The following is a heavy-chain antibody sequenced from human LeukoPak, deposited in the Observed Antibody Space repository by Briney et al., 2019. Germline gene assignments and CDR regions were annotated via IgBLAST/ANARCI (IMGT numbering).Heavy chain of an antibody. Sequence: SETLSLTCAVSGGSISSGGYSWSWIRQPPGKGLEWIGCIYHSGSTYFNPSLKSRVTISVDRSKNQFSLKLSSVTAADTAVYYCARVYLGELDYWGQGTLVTVSS. D-gene: IGHD2-2*01. V-gene: IGHV4-30-2*01. CDR2: IYHSGST. CDR3: ARVYLGELDY. J-gene: IGHJ4*02. CDR1: GGSISSGGYS.